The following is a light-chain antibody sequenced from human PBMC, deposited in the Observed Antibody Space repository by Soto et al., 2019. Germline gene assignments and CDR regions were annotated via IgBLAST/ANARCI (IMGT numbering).Light chain of an antibody. V-gene: IGKV3-20*01. Sequence: EIVLTQSPGTLSLSPGERATLSCRASQSVAGKYLAWYQQKPGQAPRLLIHGASNRATGIPDRFSGSGSGTDFTLTIGRLEPEDFAVYYCQQYGSSSWTFGQGTKVDIK. CDR2: GAS. CDR3: QQYGSSSWT. J-gene: IGKJ1*01. CDR1: QSVAGKY.